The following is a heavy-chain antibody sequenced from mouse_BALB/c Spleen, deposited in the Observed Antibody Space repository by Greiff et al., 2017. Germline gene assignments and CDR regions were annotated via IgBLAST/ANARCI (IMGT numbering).Heavy chain of an antibody. D-gene: IGHD2-10*01. CDR2: ISNGGGST. CDR1: GFTFSSYT. CDR3: ASPPYPRGTWFAY. V-gene: IGHV5-12-2*01. J-gene: IGHJ3*01. Sequence: DVQLVESGGGLVQPGGSLKLSCAASGFTFSSYTMSWVRQTPEKRLEWVAYISNGGGSTYYPDSVKGRFTISRDNARNILYLQMSSLRSEDTAMYYCASPPYPRGTWFAYWGQGTLVTVSA.